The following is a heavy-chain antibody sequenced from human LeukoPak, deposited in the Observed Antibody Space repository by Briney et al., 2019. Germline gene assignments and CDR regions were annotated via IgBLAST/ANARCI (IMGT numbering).Heavy chain of an antibody. Sequence: ASVKVSCKASGYTFTSYDINWVRQATGQGLEWMGWMNPNSGNTGYAQKFQGRVTITTDESTSTAYMELSSLRSEDTAVYYCARARHITIFGVAPENYFDYWGQGTLVTVSS. J-gene: IGHJ4*02. CDR3: ARARHITIFGVAPENYFDY. V-gene: IGHV1-8*03. CDR2: MNPNSGNT. CDR1: GYTFTSYD. D-gene: IGHD3-3*01.